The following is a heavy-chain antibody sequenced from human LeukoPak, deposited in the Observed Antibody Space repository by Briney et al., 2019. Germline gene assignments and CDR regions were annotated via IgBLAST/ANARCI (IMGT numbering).Heavy chain of an antibody. D-gene: IGHD6-13*01. CDR3: ARAPVGQLVTDFDY. V-gene: IGHV1-2*02. Sequence: GASVKVSCKASGYTFTGYYMHWVRQAPGQGLEWMGWINPNSGGTNYAQKLQGRVTMTTDTSTSTAYMELRSLRSDDTAVYYCARAPVGQLVTDFDYWGQGTLVTVSS. CDR1: GYTFTGYY. J-gene: IGHJ4*02. CDR2: INPNSGGT.